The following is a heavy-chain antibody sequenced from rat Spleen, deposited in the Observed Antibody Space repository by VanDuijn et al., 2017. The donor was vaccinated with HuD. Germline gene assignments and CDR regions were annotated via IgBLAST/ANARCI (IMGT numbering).Heavy chain of an antibody. V-gene: IGHV5-31*01. J-gene: IGHJ2*01. CDR1: GFTFNNYW. CDR2: ITNTGGSI. Sequence: EVQLVESGGGLVQPGRSLKLSCVASGFTFNNYWMTWIRQAPGKGLEWVASITNTGGSIYYPDSVKGRFTISRDNAKSTLYLQMNSLRSEDTATYYCTRQEGIRVYLDYWGQGVMVTVSS. CDR3: TRQEGIRVYLDY. D-gene: IGHD1-11*01.